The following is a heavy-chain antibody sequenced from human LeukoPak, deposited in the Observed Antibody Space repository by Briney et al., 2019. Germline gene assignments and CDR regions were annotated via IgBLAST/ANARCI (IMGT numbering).Heavy chain of an antibody. CDR2: IRDSGAE. J-gene: IGHJ5*02. D-gene: IGHD3/OR15-3a*01. V-gene: IGHV3-66*03. CDR3: ARDRAANQDWVEFDP. CDR1: GFRVSDYY. Sequence: PGGSLRLSCAVSGFRVSDYYMSWVRQAPGKGLEWVGLIRDSGAEFYADFARGRFAISRDESESTLYLQMNSLRVEETAVYFCARDRAANQDWVEFDPWGQGTPVIASS.